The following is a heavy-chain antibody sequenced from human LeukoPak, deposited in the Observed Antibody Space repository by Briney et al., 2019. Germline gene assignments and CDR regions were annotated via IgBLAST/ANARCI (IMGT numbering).Heavy chain of an antibody. Sequence: PGGSLRLSCAASGFTFSSYSMNWVRQAPGKGLEWVPYISSSSSTIYYADSVKGRFTISRDNAKNSLYLQMNSLRDEDTAVYYCAREVVVVTAPHYFDYWGQGTLVTVSS. J-gene: IGHJ4*02. CDR2: ISSSSSTI. CDR1: GFTFSSYS. CDR3: AREVVVVTAPHYFDY. V-gene: IGHV3-48*02. D-gene: IGHD2-21*02.